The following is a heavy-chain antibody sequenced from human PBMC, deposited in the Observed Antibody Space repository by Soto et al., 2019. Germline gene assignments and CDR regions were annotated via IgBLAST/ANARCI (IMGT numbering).Heavy chain of an antibody. CDR1: SGSISVTNVF. V-gene: IGHV4-39*01. Sequence: SETLALTCTVSSGSISVTNVFWGWIRQPPGKGLEWIGNVDYSGTAYFSPSLATRVTFHVDTSKNQFSLTLYSVTAADTAVYYCARITGRHLDYWGQGILVTVSS. CDR3: ARITGRHLDY. J-gene: IGHJ4*02. D-gene: IGHD1-20*01. CDR2: VDYSGTA.